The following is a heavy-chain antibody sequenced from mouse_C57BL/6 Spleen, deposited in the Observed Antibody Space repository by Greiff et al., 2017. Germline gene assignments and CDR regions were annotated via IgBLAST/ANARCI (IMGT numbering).Heavy chain of an antibody. J-gene: IGHJ1*03. CDR3: SYYDYDGRNV. Sequence: QVQLKESGPELVKPGASVKISCKASGYAFSSSWMNWVKQRPGKGLEWIGRIYPGDGDTNYNGKFKGKATLTADKSSSTAYMQLSSLTSEDSAVYFCSYYDYDGRNVWGTGTTVTVSS. CDR1: GYAFSSSW. CDR2: IYPGDGDT. V-gene: IGHV1-82*01. D-gene: IGHD2-4*01.